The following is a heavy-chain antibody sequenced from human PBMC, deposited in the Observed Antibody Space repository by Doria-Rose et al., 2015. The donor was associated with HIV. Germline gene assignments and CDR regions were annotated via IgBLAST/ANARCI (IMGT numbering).Heavy chain of an antibody. CDR3: ARDHYDSGGYYRD. CDR1: GFTFSRYS. Sequence: SGFTFSRYSMNWVRPAPGKGLEWVSSISSSSEYIYYVDSVQGRFTISRDNAKNSVYLQMNSLRTEDTAVYYCARDHYDSGGYYRDWGQGTLVTVSS. J-gene: IGHJ4*02. V-gene: IGHV3-21*03. CDR2: ISSSSEYI. D-gene: IGHD3-22*01.